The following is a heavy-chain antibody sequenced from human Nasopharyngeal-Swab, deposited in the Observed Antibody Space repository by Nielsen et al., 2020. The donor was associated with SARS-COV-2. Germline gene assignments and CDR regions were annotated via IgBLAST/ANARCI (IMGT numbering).Heavy chain of an antibody. CDR3: ARGPSSSRFDP. D-gene: IGHD6-13*01. V-gene: IGHV3-11*01. CDR1: GFTFSDYY. J-gene: IGHJ5*02. Sequence: GGSLRLSCVGSGFTFSDYYMSWIRQAPGKRLEWVSYISDSGTTMYADSVKGRFTISRDNARKSVYLQLNSLRAEDTAVYYCARGPSSSRFDPWGQGSLVTVSS. CDR2: ISDSGTTM.